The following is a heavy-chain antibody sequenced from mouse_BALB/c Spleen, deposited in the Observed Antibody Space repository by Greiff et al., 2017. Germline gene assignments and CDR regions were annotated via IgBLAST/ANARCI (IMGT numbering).Heavy chain of an antibody. D-gene: IGHD1-1*01. CDR2: IYPGGGYT. J-gene: IGHJ2*01. CDR1: GYTFTNYW. V-gene: IGHV1-63*02. Sequence: VQLQQSGAELVRPGTSVKISCKASGYTFTNYWLGWVKQRPGHGLEWIGDIYPGGGYTNYNEKFKGKATLTADTSSSTAYMQLSSLTSEDSAVYFCASITTVVANFDYWGQGTTLTVSS. CDR3: ASITTVVANFDY.